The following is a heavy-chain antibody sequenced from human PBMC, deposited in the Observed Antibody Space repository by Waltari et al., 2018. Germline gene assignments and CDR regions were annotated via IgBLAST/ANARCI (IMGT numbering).Heavy chain of an antibody. CDR3: ARDRGRGIYLDA. D-gene: IGHD2-15*01. CDR2: IQRSGRT. J-gene: IGHJ4*02. V-gene: IGHV4-4*02. Sequence: QMQLQESGPGLVKPSGTLSVTCTVSRDSMSSGDWWSWVRQSPEKGLEWIGQIQRSGRTHYNPSFESRVSISIDTSNNQFSLKVTSTTAADTAMYYCARDRGRGIYLDAWGRGTLVTVSA. CDR1: RDSMSSGDW.